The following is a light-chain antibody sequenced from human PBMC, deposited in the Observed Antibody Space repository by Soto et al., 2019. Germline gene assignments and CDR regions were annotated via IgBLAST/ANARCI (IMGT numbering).Light chain of an antibody. CDR3: KQYGSSPFA. Sequence: EIVLTQSPGTLSLSPGERATLSCRPSQSVSSSYLAWYQQKPGQSPRLLIYGASSRATGIPDRFSGSGSGTDFPLTISRLEPEDFAVYYCKQYGSSPFAFGQGTKVDIK. CDR1: QSVSSSY. V-gene: IGKV3-20*01. J-gene: IGKJ1*01. CDR2: GAS.